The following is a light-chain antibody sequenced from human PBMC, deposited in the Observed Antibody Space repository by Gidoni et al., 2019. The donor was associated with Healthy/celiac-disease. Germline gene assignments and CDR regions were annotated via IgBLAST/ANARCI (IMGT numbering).Light chain of an antibody. J-gene: IGKJ1*01. CDR2: GAS. V-gene: IGKV3-20*01. CDR3: QHYGSSPGGT. Sequence: EIVLTQSPGTLSLSPGERATLSCRASQSVSSSYLAWYQQKPGHAPRLLIYGASSRATVIPDRFSGSGSGTDFTLTISILEPEDFAVYYCQHYGSSPGGTFXQXTKVEIK. CDR1: QSVSSSY.